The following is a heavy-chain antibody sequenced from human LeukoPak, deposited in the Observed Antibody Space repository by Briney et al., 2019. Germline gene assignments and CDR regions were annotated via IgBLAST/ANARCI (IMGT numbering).Heavy chain of an antibody. CDR1: GGTLSIYY. J-gene: IGHJ5*02. Sequence: SETLSLTCTVSGGTLSIYYWTWIRQPAGKGLEWIGRIYNSGSTNHNPYLKSRVTMSVDTSKNQLSLTLTSVTAADTAVYYCAMGAYSANPWGQGTLVTVSS. CDR3: AMGAYSANP. D-gene: IGHD4/OR15-4a*01. CDR2: IYNSGST. V-gene: IGHV4-4*07.